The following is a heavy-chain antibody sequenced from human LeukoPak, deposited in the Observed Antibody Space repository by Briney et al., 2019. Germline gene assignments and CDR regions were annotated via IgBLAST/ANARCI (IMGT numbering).Heavy chain of an antibody. CDR1: GGTFSSYA. Sequence: ASEKVSCKASGGTFSSYAISWVRQAPGQGLEWMGGIIPIFGTANYAQKFQGRVTITADESTSTAYMELSSLRSEDTAVYYCARGSNYGEFRLDYWGQGTLVTVSS. CDR2: IIPIFGTA. CDR3: ARGSNYGEFRLDY. D-gene: IGHD4-11*01. J-gene: IGHJ4*02. V-gene: IGHV1-69*13.